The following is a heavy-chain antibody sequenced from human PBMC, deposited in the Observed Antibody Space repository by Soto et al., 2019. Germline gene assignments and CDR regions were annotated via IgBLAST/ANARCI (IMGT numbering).Heavy chain of an antibody. CDR1: GGTFSSYA. CDR2: IIPIFGTA. CDR3: ASSGYYYDSSGYYLWWFDP. Sequence: QVQLVQSGAEVKKPGSSVKVSCKASGGTFSSYAISWVRQAPGQGLEWMGGIIPIFGTANYAQKFQGRVTITADESTSTAYMELGSLRSEDTAVYYCASSGYYYDSSGYYLWWFDPWGQGTLVTVSS. J-gene: IGHJ5*02. D-gene: IGHD3-22*01. V-gene: IGHV1-69*01.